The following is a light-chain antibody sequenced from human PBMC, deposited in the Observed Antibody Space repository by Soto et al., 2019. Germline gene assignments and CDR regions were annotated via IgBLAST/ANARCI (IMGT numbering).Light chain of an antibody. CDR1: QSVSSSY. J-gene: IGKJ1*01. Sequence: EIVLTQSPGTLSLSPGERATLYCRASQSVSSSYLAGYQQKPGQAPRLLIYAASSRATGIPDRFSGSGSGTDFTLTISRLEPEDFAVYYCQQYGSSRTFGQGTKLEIK. CDR2: AAS. CDR3: QQYGSSRT. V-gene: IGKV3-20*01.